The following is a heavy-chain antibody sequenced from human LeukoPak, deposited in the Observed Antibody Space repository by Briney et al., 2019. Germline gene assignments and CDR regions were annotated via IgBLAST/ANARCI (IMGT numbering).Heavy chain of an antibody. J-gene: IGHJ3*02. D-gene: IGHD6-19*01. CDR2: INPNSGGT. Sequence: ASVKVSCKASGYTFTDYYMHWVRQAPGQGLEWMGWINPNSGGTNYAQKFQGRVTMTRDKSISTAYMELYSLRSDDTAVYYCAKAGDVGSSSLDDAFDIWGQGTMVTVSS. CDR3: AKAGDVGSSSLDDAFDI. CDR1: GYTFTDYY. V-gene: IGHV1-2*02.